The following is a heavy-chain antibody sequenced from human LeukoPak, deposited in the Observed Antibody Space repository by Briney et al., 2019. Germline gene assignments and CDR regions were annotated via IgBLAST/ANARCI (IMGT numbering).Heavy chain of an antibody. CDR3: AKDIGYSRHRALGY. CDR1: GFTFDDYA. J-gene: IGHJ4*02. CDR2: ISWNSGSI. Sequence: PGRSLRLSCAASGFTFDDYAMHWVQQAPGKGLEWVSGISWNSGSIGYADSVKGRFTISRDNAKNSLYLQMNSLRAEDMALYYCAKDIGYSRHRALGYWGQGTLVTVSS. V-gene: IGHV3-9*03. D-gene: IGHD6-13*01.